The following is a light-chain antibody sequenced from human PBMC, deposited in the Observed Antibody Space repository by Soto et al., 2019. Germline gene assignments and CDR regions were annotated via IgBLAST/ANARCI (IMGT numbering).Light chain of an antibody. CDR1: QTISSW. V-gene: IGKV1-5*03. CDR3: QHYNSYSEA. CDR2: KAS. Sequence: IQRTQSPSTLSGSVGYRVSITCLASQTISSWLAWYQQKPGKAPKLLIYKASTLKSGVPSRFSGSGSGTEFTLTISSLQPDDFATYYCQHYNSYSEAFGQGTKVDIK. J-gene: IGKJ1*01.